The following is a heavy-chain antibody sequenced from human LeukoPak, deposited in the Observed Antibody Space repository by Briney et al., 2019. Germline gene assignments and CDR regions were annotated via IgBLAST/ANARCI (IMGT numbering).Heavy chain of an antibody. J-gene: IGHJ4*02. CDR1: GFTFSNYW. V-gene: IGHV3-74*01. D-gene: IGHD6-19*01. CDR2: IDSDGSIT. CDR3: SRDPSAVAGNFDY. Sequence: PGGSLRLSCAASGFTFSNYWMHCVRQAPGKGLVWVSRIDSDGSITNYADSVKGRFTISRDNAKNTLYLQMNSLRAEDTAVYYCSRDPSAVAGNFDYWGQGTLVTVSS.